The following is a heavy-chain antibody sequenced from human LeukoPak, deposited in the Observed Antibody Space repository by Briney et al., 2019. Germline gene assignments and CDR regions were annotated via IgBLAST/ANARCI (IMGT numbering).Heavy chain of an antibody. D-gene: IGHD6-6*01. CDR2: IYYSGST. Sequence: SETLSLTCTVSGGSISSSSYYWGWIRQPPGKGLEWIGYIYYSGSTNYNPSLKSRVTISVDTSKNQSSLKLSSVTAADTAVYYCARDPSSGSFGPWGQGTLVTVSS. V-gene: IGHV4-61*05. CDR1: GGSISSSSYY. J-gene: IGHJ5*02. CDR3: ARDPSSGSFGP.